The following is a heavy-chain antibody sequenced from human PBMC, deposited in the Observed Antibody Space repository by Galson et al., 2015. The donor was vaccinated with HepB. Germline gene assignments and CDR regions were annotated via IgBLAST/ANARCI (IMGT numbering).Heavy chain of an antibody. J-gene: IGHJ3*02. D-gene: IGHD1-26*01. CDR2: FDPEDGET. Sequence: SVKVSCKVSGYTLTELSMHWVRQAPGKGLEWMGGFDPEDGETIYAQKFQGRVTMTEDTSTDTAYMELSSLRSEDTAEYYCATFAEVGASRQVAFDIWGQGTMVTVSS. V-gene: IGHV1-24*01. CDR1: GYTLTELS. CDR3: ATFAEVGASRQVAFDI.